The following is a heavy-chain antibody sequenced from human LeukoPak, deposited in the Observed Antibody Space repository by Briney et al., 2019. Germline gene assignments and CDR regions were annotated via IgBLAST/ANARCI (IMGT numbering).Heavy chain of an antibody. V-gene: IGHV3-30*04. CDR1: GFTFSSYA. D-gene: IGHD3-10*01. CDR2: ISYDGSNK. CDR3: ARDRDYYYGSGSYFYY. Sequence: GGSLRLSCAASGFTFSSYAMHWVRQAPGKGLEWVAVISYDGSNKYYADSVKGRFTISRDNSKNTLYLQMNSLRAEDTAVYYCARDRDYYYGSGSYFYYWGQGTPVTVSS. J-gene: IGHJ4*02.